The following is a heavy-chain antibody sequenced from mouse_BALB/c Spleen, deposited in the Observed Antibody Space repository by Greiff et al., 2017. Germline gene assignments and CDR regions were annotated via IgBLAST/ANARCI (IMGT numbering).Heavy chain of an antibody. CDR1: GFTFSSFG. CDR2: ISSGSSTI. J-gene: IGHJ3*01. CDR3: ASPNYGSSYEGKVLAY. D-gene: IGHD1-1*01. Sequence: EVKLVESGGGLVQPGGSRKLSCAASGFTFSSFGMHWVRQAPEKGLEWVAYISSGSSTIYYADTVKGRFTISRDNPKNTLFLQMTSLRSEDTAMYYCASPNYGSSYEGKVLAYWGQGTLVTVSA. V-gene: IGHV5-17*02.